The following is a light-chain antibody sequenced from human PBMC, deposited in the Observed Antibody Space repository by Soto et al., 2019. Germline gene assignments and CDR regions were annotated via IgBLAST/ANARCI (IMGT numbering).Light chain of an antibody. CDR3: QHRHN. Sequence: DIVLTQSPATLSLSPGERATLSCRASQSVSRDFAWYQQKPGQAPRLLIYDASNRATGIPARFSGSGSGTAFTLTINSLLPEYFAVYYFQHRHNFGPGTKVDFK. CDR1: QSVSRD. V-gene: IGKV3-11*01. J-gene: IGKJ3*01. CDR2: DAS.